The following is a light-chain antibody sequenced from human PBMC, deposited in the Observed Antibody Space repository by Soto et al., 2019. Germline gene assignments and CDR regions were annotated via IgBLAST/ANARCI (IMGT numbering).Light chain of an antibody. J-gene: IGKJ5*01. CDR1: QGVSKW. V-gene: IGKV1-12*01. Sequence: DIQLTQSPSSLSASVGDRVTITCRASQGVSKWLAWYQQKPGKAPILLIHGASNLQTGVPSRFSGSGSGTDFVLTITSLQPEDIATYFCQQANSFPLTFGQATRLEIK. CDR3: QQANSFPLT. CDR2: GAS.